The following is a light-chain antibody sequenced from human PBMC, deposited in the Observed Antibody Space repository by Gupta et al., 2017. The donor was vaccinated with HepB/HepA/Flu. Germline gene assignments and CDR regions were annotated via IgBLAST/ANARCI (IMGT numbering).Light chain of an antibody. CDR3: SSYASTNKII. V-gene: IGLV2-8*01. CDR2: EVS. J-gene: IGLJ2*01. Sequence: QSALTQPPSASGSPGQSVTISCTGTGGDVGGYNYVSWYQQHPGKAPKLIVSEVSKRPSGVPDRFSGSKSGSTASLTVSGLQAEDEADYYCSSYASTNKIIFGGGTKLTVL. CDR1: GGDVGGYNY.